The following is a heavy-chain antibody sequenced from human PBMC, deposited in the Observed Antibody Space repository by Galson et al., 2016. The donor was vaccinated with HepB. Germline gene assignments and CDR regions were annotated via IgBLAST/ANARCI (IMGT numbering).Heavy chain of an antibody. V-gene: IGHV3-64*04. J-gene: IGHJ3*02. Sequence: SLRLSCAASGFTFSDHAMHWVRRAPGKGLDYVSAISGNGDNTHYADSVRGRFTISRDNSKNTLYLQMINLRAEDTAIYYCARCLQDITGDDAFDIWGRGTMVTVSP. CDR2: ISGNGDNT. CDR3: ARCLQDITGDDAFDI. D-gene: IGHD1-14*01. CDR1: GFTFSDHA.